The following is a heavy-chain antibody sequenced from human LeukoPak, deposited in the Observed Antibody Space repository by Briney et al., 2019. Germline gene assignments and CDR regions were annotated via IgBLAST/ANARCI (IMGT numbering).Heavy chain of an antibody. CDR3: ANSIAVVGSWGFDY. CDR2: IKQDGSEK. Sequence: PGASLRLSCAASGFTFSRYWMSWVRQAPGKGLEWVAKIKQDGSEKNYVDSVKGRFTISRDNAKNSLYLQMNSLRAEDTAMYYCANSIAVVGSWGFDYWGQGTLVTVSS. J-gene: IGHJ4*02. D-gene: IGHD6-19*01. V-gene: IGHV3-7*03. CDR1: GFTFSRYW.